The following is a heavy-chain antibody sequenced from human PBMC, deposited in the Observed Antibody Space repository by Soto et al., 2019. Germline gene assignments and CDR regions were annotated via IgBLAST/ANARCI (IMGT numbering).Heavy chain of an antibody. J-gene: IGHJ4*02. CDR2: IYYSGST. CDR3: ASHFAGQLSFDY. CDR1: GGSISSYY. Sequence: SETLSLTCTVSGGSISSYYWSWIRQPPGKGLEWIGYIYYSGSTNYNPSLKRRVTISVDTSKNQFSLKLSSVTAADTAVYYCASHFAGQLSFDYWGQGTLVTVSS. V-gene: IGHV4-59*08. D-gene: IGHD5-18*01.